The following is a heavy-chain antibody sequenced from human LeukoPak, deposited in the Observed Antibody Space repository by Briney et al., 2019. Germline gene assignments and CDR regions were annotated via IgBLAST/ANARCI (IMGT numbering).Heavy chain of an antibody. Sequence: PSDTLSLTCAVSGAPITSYYWTWIRQPPGKVLEWIGYIYHTGNIKYNPSLNSRVTISIDTSKNQFSLKLSSVTAADTAVYYCARFGSGWWYNDYWGQGTLVTVSS. V-gene: IGHV4-59*07. CDR2: IYHTGNI. D-gene: IGHD6-19*01. CDR1: GAPITSYY. J-gene: IGHJ4*02. CDR3: ARFGSGWWYNDY.